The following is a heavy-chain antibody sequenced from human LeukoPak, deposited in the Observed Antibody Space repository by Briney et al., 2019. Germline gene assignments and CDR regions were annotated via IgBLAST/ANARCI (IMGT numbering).Heavy chain of an antibody. D-gene: IGHD6-19*01. J-gene: IGHJ4*02. CDR1: GFTFSSYG. CDR2: ISYDGSNK. V-gene: IGHV3-30*18. CDR3: AKSGSGWTGFFDY. Sequence: GGSLRLSCAASGFTFSSYGMHWVRQAPGKGLEWVAVISYDGSNKYYADSAKGRFTISRDNSKNTLYLQMNSLRAEDTAVYYCAKSGSGWTGFFDYWGQGTLVTVSS.